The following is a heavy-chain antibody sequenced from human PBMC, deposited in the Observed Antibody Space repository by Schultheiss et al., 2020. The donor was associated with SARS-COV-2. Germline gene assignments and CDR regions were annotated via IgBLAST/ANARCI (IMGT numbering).Heavy chain of an antibody. CDR2: INHSGST. Sequence: SETLSLTCAVYGGSFSGYYWSWIRQPPGKGLEWIGEINHSGSTNYNPSLKSRVTISVDTSKNQFSLKLSSVTAADTAVYYCARTSPVGFDYWGQGTLVTVSS. CDR1: GGSFSGYY. J-gene: IGHJ4*02. CDR3: ARTSPVGFDY. V-gene: IGHV4-34*01. D-gene: IGHD2-2*01.